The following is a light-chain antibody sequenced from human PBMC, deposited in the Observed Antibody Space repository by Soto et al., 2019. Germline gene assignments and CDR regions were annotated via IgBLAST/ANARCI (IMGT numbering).Light chain of an antibody. CDR1: QSVSSK. V-gene: IGKV3-15*01. J-gene: IGKJ3*01. CDR3: QQYDNWPFT. CDR2: GAS. Sequence: EIVMTQSPATLSVSPGEGATLSCRASQSVSSKLAWYQQKPGQAPRLLIYGASTRSTGIPARFSGSESGTEFALTISSLQSEDFAVYYCQQYDNWPFTFGPGTKVDIK.